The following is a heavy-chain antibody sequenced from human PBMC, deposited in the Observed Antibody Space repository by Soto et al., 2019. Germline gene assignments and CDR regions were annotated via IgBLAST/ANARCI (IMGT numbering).Heavy chain of an antibody. CDR3: ARVYDSSGYGYYFDY. CDR1: GFTFSDYY. Sequence: GGSLRLSCAASGFTFSDYYMSWIRQAPGKGLEWVSYISSSSSYTNYADSVKGRFTISRDNAKNSLYLQMNSLRAEDTAVYYCARVYDSSGYGYYFDYWGQGTLVTVSS. V-gene: IGHV3-11*06. D-gene: IGHD3-22*01. J-gene: IGHJ4*02. CDR2: ISSSSSYT.